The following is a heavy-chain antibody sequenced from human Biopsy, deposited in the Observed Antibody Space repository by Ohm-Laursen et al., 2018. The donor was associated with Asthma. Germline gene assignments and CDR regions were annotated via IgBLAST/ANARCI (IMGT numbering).Heavy chain of an antibody. J-gene: IGHJ4*02. Sequence: SSVKVSCKISGYILTDLSMHWVRQAPGQGLEWMGGHDHEEGGTVNAWRFQGRVTMTEDTSTDTAYMELSSLSSDDPAVYYCASDFPKDYVRYNFQFWGQGTLVTVSS. V-gene: IGHV1-24*01. D-gene: IGHD4-17*01. CDR3: ASDFPKDYVRYNFQF. CDR1: GYILTDLS. CDR2: HDHEEGGT.